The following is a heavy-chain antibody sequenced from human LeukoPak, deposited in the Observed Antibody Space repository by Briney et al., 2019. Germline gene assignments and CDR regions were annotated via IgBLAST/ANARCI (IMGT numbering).Heavy chain of an antibody. CDR1: GFTFGDYA. D-gene: IGHD6-19*01. CDR2: IRSKVYGGTT. Sequence: GGSLRLSCRTSGFTFGDYALSWFRQAPGKGLEWVGFIRSKVYGGTTEYAASVKGRVIISRDDSESIAYLQMNSLKIEDTAMYYCSRVSTSGSYGRFDALHIWSQGTMVTVSS. CDR3: SRVSTSGSYGRFDALHI. J-gene: IGHJ3*02. V-gene: IGHV3-49*03.